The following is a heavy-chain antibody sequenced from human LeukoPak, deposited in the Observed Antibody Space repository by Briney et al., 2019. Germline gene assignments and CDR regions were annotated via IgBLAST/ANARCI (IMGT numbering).Heavy chain of an antibody. CDR3: ARAVGPFDY. CDR2: IWFDGSEE. CDR1: GFTFSTYG. Sequence: GGSLRLSCAASGFTFSTYGMHWVRQAPGKGLDWVAVIWFDGSEEYYADSVKGRFTISRDNSNNTLYLQMNSLRAEDTAVYYCARAVGPFDYWGQGTLVTVSS. D-gene: IGHD1-26*01. V-gene: IGHV3-33*01. J-gene: IGHJ4*02.